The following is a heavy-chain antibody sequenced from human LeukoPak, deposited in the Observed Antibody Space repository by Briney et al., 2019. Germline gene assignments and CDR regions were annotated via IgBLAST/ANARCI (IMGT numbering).Heavy chain of an antibody. CDR1: GYTFTSYD. CDR2: MNPNSGST. Sequence: ASVKVSCKASGYTFTSYDINWVRQATGQGLEWMGWMNPNSGSTGYAQKFQGRVTITRNTSISTAYMELSGLRSEDTAVYYCARGRSTGYPYYFEYWGQGTLVTVSS. V-gene: IGHV1-8*03. J-gene: IGHJ4*02. D-gene: IGHD5-12*01. CDR3: ARGRSTGYPYYFEY.